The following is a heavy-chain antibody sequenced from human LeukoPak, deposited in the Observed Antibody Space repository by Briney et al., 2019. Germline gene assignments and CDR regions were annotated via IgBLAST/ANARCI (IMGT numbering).Heavy chain of an antibody. CDR2: INTNTGNP. CDR3: ARGSAGYSYADGDY. V-gene: IGHV7-4-1*02. J-gene: IGHJ4*02. Sequence: ASVKVSCKASGYTFTGYYMHWVRQAPGQGLEWMGRINTNTGNPTYAQGFTGRFVFSLDTSVSTAYLQISSLKAEDTAVYYCARGSAGYSYADGDYWGQGTLVTVSS. D-gene: IGHD5-18*01. CDR1: GYTFTGYY.